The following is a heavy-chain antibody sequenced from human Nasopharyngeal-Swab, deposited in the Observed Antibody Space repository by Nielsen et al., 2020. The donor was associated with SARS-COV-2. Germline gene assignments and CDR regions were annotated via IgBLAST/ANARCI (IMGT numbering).Heavy chain of an antibody. D-gene: IGHD5-18*01. V-gene: IGHV1-46*01. J-gene: IGHJ5*02. Sequence: ASVKVSCKASGYTFTSYYMHWVRQAPGQGLEWMGIINPSGGSTSYAQKFQGRVTMTRDTSTSTVYMELSSLRSEDTAVYYCARGGYSYGPSSYHWFDPWGQGTLVTVSS. CDR3: ARGGYSYGPSSYHWFDP. CDR1: GYTFTSYY. CDR2: INPSGGST.